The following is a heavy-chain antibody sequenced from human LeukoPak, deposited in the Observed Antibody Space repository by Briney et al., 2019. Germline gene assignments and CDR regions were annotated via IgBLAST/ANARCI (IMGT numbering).Heavy chain of an antibody. CDR2: IYHIGST. Sequence: SETLSLTCAVSGYSISSGYYWGWIRQPPGKGLEWIGSIYHIGSTYYNPSLKSRVTISVHTSKNQFSLQLSSVTAADTAVYYCANTPSSSHAFDIWGQGTMVTVSS. CDR1: GYSISSGYY. J-gene: IGHJ3*02. D-gene: IGHD6-6*01. CDR3: ANTPSSSHAFDI. V-gene: IGHV4-38-2*01.